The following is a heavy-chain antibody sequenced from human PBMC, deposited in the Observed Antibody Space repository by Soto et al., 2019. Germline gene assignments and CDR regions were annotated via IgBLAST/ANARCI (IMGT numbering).Heavy chain of an antibody. J-gene: IGHJ5*02. V-gene: IGHV5-51*01. CDR1: GYSFTSYW. CDR2: IYPGDSDT. Sequence: GESLKISCKGSGYSFTSYWIGWVRQMPGKGLEWMGIIYPGDSDTRYSPSFQGQVTISADKSISTAYLQWSSLKASDTAMYYCARLSGYCSSTSCYYWFDPWGQGTRVTVSS. CDR3: ARLSGYCSSTSCYYWFDP. D-gene: IGHD2-2*01.